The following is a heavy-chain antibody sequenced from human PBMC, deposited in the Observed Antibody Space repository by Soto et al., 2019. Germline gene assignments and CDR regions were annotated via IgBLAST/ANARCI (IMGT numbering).Heavy chain of an antibody. V-gene: IGHV4-39*01. J-gene: IGHJ4*02. D-gene: IGHD3-9*01. CDR3: VCFRSHTIFSL. CDR2: IFYSGST. CDR1: GGSISSMPSY. Sequence: SETLYLTCTVSGGSISSMPSYWAWIRQPPGKGLEWIGHIFYSGSTSYSPSLRSRVSISADTSKNQFSLHLNSVTAADAAVYFCVCFRSHTIFSLWGQGTLVTVSS.